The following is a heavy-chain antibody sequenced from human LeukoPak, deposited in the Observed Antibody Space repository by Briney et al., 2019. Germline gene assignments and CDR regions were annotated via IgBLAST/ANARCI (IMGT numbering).Heavy chain of an antibody. CDR1: GGTFSSYA. V-gene: IGHV1-69*13. D-gene: IGHD2-15*01. Sequence: ASVKVSCKASGGTFSSYAISGVRQAPGQGLEWMGGIIPIFGTANYAQKFQGRVTITADESTSTAYMELSSLRSEDTAVYYCARVLAATGWYDPWGQGTLVTVSS. CDR2: IIPIFGTA. CDR3: ARVLAATGWYDP. J-gene: IGHJ5*02.